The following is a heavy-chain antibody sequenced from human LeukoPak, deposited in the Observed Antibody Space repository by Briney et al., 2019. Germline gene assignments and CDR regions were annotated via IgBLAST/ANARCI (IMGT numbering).Heavy chain of an antibody. V-gene: IGHV4-59*01. D-gene: IGHD6-19*01. J-gene: IGHJ6*03. CDR1: GGSISSYY. CDR3: ARGLAVAGNYYYYYMDV. CDR2: IYYSGST. Sequence: TSETLSLTCTVSGGSISSYYWSWIRQPPGKGLEWIGYIYYSGSTNYNPSLKSRVTISVDTSKNQFSLKLSSVTAADTAVYYCARGLAVAGNYYYYYMDVWGKGTTVTISS.